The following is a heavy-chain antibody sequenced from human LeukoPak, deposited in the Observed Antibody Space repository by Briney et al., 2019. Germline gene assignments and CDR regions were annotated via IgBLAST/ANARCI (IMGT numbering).Heavy chain of an antibody. CDR2: IKQDGSEK. CDR1: GFTFSSSA. V-gene: IGHV3-7*01. D-gene: IGHD3-3*01. Sequence: GGSLRLSCAASGFTFSSSAMSWVRQAPGKGLEWVANIKQDGSEKYYVDSVKGRFTISRDNAKNSLYLQMNSLRAEDTAVYYCAREWVTEDYDFWSGTRDYYYGMDVWGQGTTVTVSS. J-gene: IGHJ6*02. CDR3: AREWVTEDYDFWSGTRDYYYGMDV.